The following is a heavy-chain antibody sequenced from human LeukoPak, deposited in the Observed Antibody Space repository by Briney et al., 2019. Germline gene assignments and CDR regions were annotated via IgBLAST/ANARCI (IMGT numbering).Heavy chain of an antibody. D-gene: IGHD3-22*01. CDR1: GYTFTGCY. V-gene: IGHV1-2*06. CDR2: INPNSGGT. J-gene: IGHJ4*02. Sequence: GASVKVSCKASGYTFTGCYMHWVRQAPGQGLEWMGRINPNSGGTNYAQKFQGRVTMTRDTSISTAYMELSRLRSDDTAVYYCARDFDYYDSPTTDYWGQGTLVTVSS. CDR3: ARDFDYYDSPTTDY.